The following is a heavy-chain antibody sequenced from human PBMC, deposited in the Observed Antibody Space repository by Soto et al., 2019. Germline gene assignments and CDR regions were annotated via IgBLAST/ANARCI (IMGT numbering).Heavy chain of an antibody. CDR3: ERGQDDYGDSDVWFDP. CDR1: GFSFSSYG. V-gene: IGHV3-23*01. CDR2: ISGGGDST. Sequence: EEQLLESGGGLVQPGGSLRLSCAASGFSFSSYGMSWVRQAPGKGLEWVSGISGGGDSTYYADSVKGRFTISRDKSKNTLYLQMNSLRAEDTAVYYCERGQDDYGDSDVWFDPWGQGTLVSVSS. D-gene: IGHD4-17*01. J-gene: IGHJ5*02.